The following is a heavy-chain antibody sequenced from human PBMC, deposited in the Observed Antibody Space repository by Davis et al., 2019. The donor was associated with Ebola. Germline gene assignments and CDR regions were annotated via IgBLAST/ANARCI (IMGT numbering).Heavy chain of an antibody. CDR2: ISGSGGTS. V-gene: IGHV3-23*01. Sequence: GESLKISCAASGLTLGAYPMSWVRQAPGKGLEWVSVISGSGGTSYYIDSVRGRFTISRDNSRNTLSLQMTNLRVEDTAIYYCATVRLEALGAIDHWGQGARVAVSS. CDR3: ATVRLEALGAIDH. D-gene: IGHD4/OR15-4a*01. J-gene: IGHJ4*02. CDR1: GLTLGAYP.